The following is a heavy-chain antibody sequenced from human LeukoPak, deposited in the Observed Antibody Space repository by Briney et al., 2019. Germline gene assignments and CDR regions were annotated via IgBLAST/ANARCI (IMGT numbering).Heavy chain of an antibody. CDR1: GGSISSANW. CDR2: IYLGGKT. D-gene: IGHD5-24*01. V-gene: IGHV4-4*02. Sequence: SGTLSLTCAASGGSISSANWWSWVRQPPGKGLEWIGEIYLGGKTNYNPSLKSRVTISIDTSKNQFSLKLISVTAADTALYYCARHMATPGTRGFDSWGQGTLVTVSS. CDR3: ARHMATPGTRGFDS. J-gene: IGHJ4*02.